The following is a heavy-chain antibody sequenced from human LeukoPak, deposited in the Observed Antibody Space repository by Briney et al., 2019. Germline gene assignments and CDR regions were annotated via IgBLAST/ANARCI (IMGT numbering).Heavy chain of an antibody. J-gene: IGHJ4*01. V-gene: IGHV3-73*01. Sequence: GGSLRLSCYVSGFTFSDSVIHWVRHAAGKGLEWVGRIRSKTKSGETAYAASVKGRFTISRDDSKDTAYLQMNSLRPEDTAVYYCTSPAHDFDIWSGYYSLWGHGTQVTVSS. D-gene: IGHD3-3*01. CDR2: IRSKTKSGET. CDR3: TSPAHDFDIWSGYYSL. CDR1: GFTFSDSV.